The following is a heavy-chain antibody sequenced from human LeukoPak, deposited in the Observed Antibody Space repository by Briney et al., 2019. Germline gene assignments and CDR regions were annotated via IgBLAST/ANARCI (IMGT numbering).Heavy chain of an antibody. Sequence: GGSLRLSCAASGFTFNTYGMHWVRQAPGKGLEWVSFIRYDGSNECYADSVKGRFTISRDNSKNTLYLQMNSLRPEDTAVYYCAKEGYHYLDVWGKGTTVTISS. V-gene: IGHV3-30*02. CDR1: GFTFNTYG. CDR3: AKEGYHYLDV. J-gene: IGHJ6*03. CDR2: IRYDGSNE.